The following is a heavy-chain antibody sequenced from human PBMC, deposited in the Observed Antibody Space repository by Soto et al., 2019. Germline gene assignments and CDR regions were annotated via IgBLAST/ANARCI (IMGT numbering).Heavy chain of an antibody. CDR3: ARANSVRYFDWLATYYFDY. CDR1: GYTFTGYY. D-gene: IGHD3-9*01. CDR2: INPNSGGT. J-gene: IGHJ4*02. V-gene: IGHV1-2*04. Sequence: ASVTVSCKASGYTFTGYYMHWVRHATGQGLEWMGWINPNSGGTNYAQKFQGWVTMTRDTSISTAYMELSRLRSDDTAVYYCARANSVRYFDWLATYYFDYWGQGTLVTVSS.